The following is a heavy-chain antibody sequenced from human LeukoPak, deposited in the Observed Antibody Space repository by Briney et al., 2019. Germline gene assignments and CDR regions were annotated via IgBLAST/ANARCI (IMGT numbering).Heavy chain of an antibody. CDR1: GFTFSFYG. D-gene: IGHD1-26*01. J-gene: IGHJ4*02. Sequence: PGRPLRLSCAAAGFTFSFYGMHWVRQAPGKGLEWVAVISNDGSNTYYVDSVKGRFTISRDNSENTLYLQMNSLRPEDTAMYYCVKSGGSSSYFYGNRWGQGTLVTVSS. V-gene: IGHV3-30*18. CDR2: ISNDGSNT. CDR3: VKSGGSSSYFYGNR.